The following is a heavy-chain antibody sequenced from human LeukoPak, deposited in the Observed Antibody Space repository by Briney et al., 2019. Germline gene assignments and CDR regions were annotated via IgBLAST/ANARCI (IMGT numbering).Heavy chain of an antibody. J-gene: IGHJ4*02. CDR3: ARRDDSSGYYLTFDY. V-gene: IGHV4-59*08. CDR1: GGSISSYY. Sequence: TSETLSLTCTVSGGSISSYYWSWIRQPPGKGLEWIGYIYYSGSTNYNPSLKSRVTISVDTSKNQFSLKLSSVTAADTAVYYCARRDDSSGYYLTFDYWGQGTLVTVSS. CDR2: IYYSGST. D-gene: IGHD3-22*01.